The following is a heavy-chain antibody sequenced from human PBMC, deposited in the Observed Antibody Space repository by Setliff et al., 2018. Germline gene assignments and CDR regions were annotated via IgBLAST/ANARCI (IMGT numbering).Heavy chain of an antibody. CDR3: ARHLWGRWMATSSDYFDY. Sequence: SETLSLTCTVSGYSITSGYYWGWIRQSPGKGLEWLGSLFHTGTPYYNPSFQSRLTMSVDTSNNQFSLKLNSVTADDAAVYYCARHLWGRWMATSSDYFDYWGQGSLVTVSS. D-gene: IGHD5-12*01. CDR1: GYSITSGYY. J-gene: IGHJ4*02. CDR2: LFHTGTP. V-gene: IGHV4-38-2*02.